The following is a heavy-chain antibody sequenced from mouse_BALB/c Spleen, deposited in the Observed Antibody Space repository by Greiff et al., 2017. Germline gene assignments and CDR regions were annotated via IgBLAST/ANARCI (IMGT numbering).Heavy chain of an antibody. CDR3: ARFYYGNYPFAY. CDR1: GFTFSSYY. CDR2: INSNGGST. J-gene: IGHJ3*01. Sequence: EVKLVESGGGLVKLGGSLKLSCAASGFTFSSYYMSWVRQTPEKRLELVAAINSNGGSTYYPDTVKGRFTISRDNAKNTLYLQMSSLKSEDTALYYCARFYYGNYPFAYWGQGTLVTVSA. V-gene: IGHV5-6-2*01. D-gene: IGHD2-1*01.